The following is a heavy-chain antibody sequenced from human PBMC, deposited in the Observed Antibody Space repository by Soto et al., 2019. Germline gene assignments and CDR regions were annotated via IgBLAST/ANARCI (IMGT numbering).Heavy chain of an antibody. Sequence: LGESLKISCKGSGYSFTSYWIGWVRQMPGKGLEWMGIIYPGDSDTRYSPSFQGQVTISDDKSISTAYLQWSSLKASDTAMYYCARQLRFLDRYYYYGMDVWGQGTTVTVS. J-gene: IGHJ6*02. CDR3: ARQLRFLDRYYYYGMDV. V-gene: IGHV5-51*01. CDR1: GYSFTSYW. CDR2: IYPGDSDT. D-gene: IGHD3-3*01.